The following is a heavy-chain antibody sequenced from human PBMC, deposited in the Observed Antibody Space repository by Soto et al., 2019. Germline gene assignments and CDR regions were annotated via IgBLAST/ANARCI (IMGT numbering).Heavy chain of an antibody. CDR2: VHPNSGGT. Sequence: QVHLVQSGAEVKQPGASVKVSCKASGYTFSVYHMHWVRQATGQGLEWMGWVHPNSGGTNYAPSFEGRVTMHRDTSIKTAYMELSRLVSDDTAVYYCAKELQRGMDVWGQGTKVTVSS. CDR1: GYTFSVYH. J-gene: IGHJ6*02. CDR3: AKELQRGMDV. D-gene: IGHD4-4*01. V-gene: IGHV1-2*02.